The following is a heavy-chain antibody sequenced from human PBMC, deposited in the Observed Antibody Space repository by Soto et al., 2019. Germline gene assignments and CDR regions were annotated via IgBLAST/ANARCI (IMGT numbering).Heavy chain of an antibody. Sequence: PGGSLRLSCSASGFTFGDFAMSWFRQAPGKGLEWVGFIRSKAYGGTTEYAASVKGRFTISRDDSESISYLQMNSLKTEDTAVYYCTRDVGYTSGHYFDYWGQGTLVTVSS. CDR1: GFTFGDFA. D-gene: IGHD6-19*01. J-gene: IGHJ4*02. CDR2: IRSKAYGGTT. CDR3: TRDVGYTSGHYFDY. V-gene: IGHV3-49*03.